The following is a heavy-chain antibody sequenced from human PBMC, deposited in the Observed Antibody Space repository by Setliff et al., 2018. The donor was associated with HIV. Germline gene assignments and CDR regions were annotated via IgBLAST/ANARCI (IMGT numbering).Heavy chain of an antibody. V-gene: IGHV3-23*01. CDR1: GFTFNTYA. CDR3: AKDGISGGAYPPYYFGY. J-gene: IGHJ4*01. Sequence: PGGSLRLSCAASGFTFNTYAMSWVRQAPGKGLEWVSVISGSGASTFYADSVKGRFTIARDNSKNTLYLQMNGLRVEDTAVYYCAKDGISGGAYPPYYFGYWGHGTLVTVSS. D-gene: IGHD2-15*01. CDR2: ISGSGAST.